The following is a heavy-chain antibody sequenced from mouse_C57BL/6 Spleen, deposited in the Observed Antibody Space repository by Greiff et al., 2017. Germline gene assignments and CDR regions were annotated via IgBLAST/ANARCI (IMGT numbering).Heavy chain of an antibody. CDR2: IYPSDSET. J-gene: IGHJ2*01. Sequence: QVQLQQPGAELVRPGSSVKLSCKASGYTFTSYWMDWVKQRPGQGLEWIGNIYPSDSETPYNQKFKDKATLTVYKSSSTAYMQLSGLTSEDSAVYYCAIYYYGISYFDCWGHVTTLTV. CDR3: AIYYYGISYFDC. CDR1: GYTFTSYW. V-gene: IGHV1-61*01. D-gene: IGHD1-1*01.